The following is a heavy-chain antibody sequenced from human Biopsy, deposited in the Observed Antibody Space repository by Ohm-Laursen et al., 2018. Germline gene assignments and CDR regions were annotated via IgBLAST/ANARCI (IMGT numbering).Heavy chain of an antibody. J-gene: IGHJ6*02. CDR2: IYYSGST. D-gene: IGHD2/OR15-2a*01. CDR3: ARATNSTGWPYYYFYGMDV. Sequence: SETLSLTCTVSGGSIGCFFWSWIRQPPGKGLEWIGYIYYSGSTNYNPSLMSRVTISVDMSKNQFSLRLNSVTAADTAVYYCARATNSTGWPYYYFYGMDVWGQGTTVTVSS. CDR1: GGSIGCFF. V-gene: IGHV4-59*01.